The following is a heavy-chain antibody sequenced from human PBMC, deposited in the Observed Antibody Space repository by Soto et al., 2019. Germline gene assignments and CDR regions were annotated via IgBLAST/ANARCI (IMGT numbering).Heavy chain of an antibody. CDR2: IIPIFGTA. Sequence: QVQLVQFGAEVKKPGSSVKVSCKASGGTFSSYAISWVRQAPGQGLEWMGGIIPIFGTANYAQKFQGRVTITADESTSTAYMELSSLRSEDTAVYYCARGKIAAAGTYYYYGMDVWGQGTTVTVSS. CDR1: GGTFSSYA. D-gene: IGHD6-13*01. CDR3: ARGKIAAAGTYYYYGMDV. J-gene: IGHJ6*02. V-gene: IGHV1-69*01.